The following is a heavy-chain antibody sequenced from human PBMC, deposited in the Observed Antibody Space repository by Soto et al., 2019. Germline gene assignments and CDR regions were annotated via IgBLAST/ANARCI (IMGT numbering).Heavy chain of an antibody. Sequence: QVQLVQSGSELKKPGASVKVSCKASGYTFTSYAMNWVRQAPGQGLEWMGWINTNTGNPTYAQGFTGRFVFSLDTSVSTAYLKICSLEAEDTAVYYWAREGYYGSGSYYNLPGSAPWGQGTLVTVSS. J-gene: IGHJ5*02. CDR1: GYTFTSYA. CDR3: AREGYYGSGSYYNLPGSAP. CDR2: INTNTGNP. D-gene: IGHD3-10*01. V-gene: IGHV7-4-1*01.